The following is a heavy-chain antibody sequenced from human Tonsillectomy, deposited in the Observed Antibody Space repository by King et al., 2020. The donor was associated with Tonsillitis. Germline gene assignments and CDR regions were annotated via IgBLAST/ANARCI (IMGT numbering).Heavy chain of an antibody. CDR3: AKDLFDIPFFDY. Sequence: VQLVESGGDLVQPGGSLRLSCAASGFTFSSYAISWVRQAPGKGLECVSAIRGRGHNTFYADSAKVRYTISRDNSKNPLYLQRNSLRAEDTAVYYCAKDLFDIPFFDYWGQGALVTVSS. J-gene: IGHJ4*02. CDR2: IRGRGHNT. V-gene: IGHV3-23*04. CDR1: GFTFSSYA.